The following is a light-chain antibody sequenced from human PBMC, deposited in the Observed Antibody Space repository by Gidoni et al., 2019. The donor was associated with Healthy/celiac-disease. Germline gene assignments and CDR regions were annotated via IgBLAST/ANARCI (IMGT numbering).Light chain of an antibody. J-gene: IGKJ4*01. V-gene: IGKV3-11*01. CDR1: QSVSSY. CDR3: QQRSNWPPLT. Sequence: EIVLTQSPATLSLSPGERATLSCRASQSVSSYLAWYQQKPGQAPRLLIYDASNRATGIPARFSGSGSDTDFTLTISSLEPEDFAVYYCQQRSNWPPLTFXGXTKVEIK. CDR2: DAS.